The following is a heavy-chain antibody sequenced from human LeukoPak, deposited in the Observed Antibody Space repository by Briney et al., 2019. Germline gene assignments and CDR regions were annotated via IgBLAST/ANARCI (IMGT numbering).Heavy chain of an antibody. Sequence: GASVKVSCKASGYTFTGYYIHWVRQAPGQGLEWMGRINPNSGGTNYAQKFQGGVTMTRDTSISTAYMELNRLTSDDTAVYYCAREPMVRDFNWFDPWGQGTLVTVSS. CDR1: GYTFTGYY. CDR2: INPNSGGT. CDR3: AREPMVRDFNWFDP. D-gene: IGHD3-10*01. V-gene: IGHV1-2*06. J-gene: IGHJ5*02.